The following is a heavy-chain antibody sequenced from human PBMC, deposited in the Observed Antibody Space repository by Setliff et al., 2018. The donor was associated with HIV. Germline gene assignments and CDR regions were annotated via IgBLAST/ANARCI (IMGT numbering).Heavy chain of an antibody. CDR2: IYSSGST. CDR1: GGSISSYY. J-gene: IGHJ4*02. D-gene: IGHD5-12*01. V-gene: IGHV4-59*08. Sequence: SETLSLTCTVSGGSISSYYWSWIRQPPGKGLEWLGHIYSSGSTNYNPSLKSRVTISVDTSKNQFSLRLSSVTAADTAVYYCARHFGWLPREIDYWGQGTLVTVSS. CDR3: ARHFGWLPREIDY.